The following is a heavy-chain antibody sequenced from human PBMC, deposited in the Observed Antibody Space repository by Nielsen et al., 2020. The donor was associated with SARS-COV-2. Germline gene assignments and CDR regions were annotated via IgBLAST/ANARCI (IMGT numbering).Heavy chain of an antibody. J-gene: IGHJ4*02. CDR1: GFTFSSYW. CDR2: INSDGSST. V-gene: IGHV3-74*01. CDR3: AKGGHVLRFLEVHYFDY. Sequence: GESLKISCAASGFTFSSYWMHWVRQAPGKGLVWVSRINSDGSSTSYADSVKGRFTISRDNAKNTLYLQMNSLRAEDTAVYYCAKGGHVLRFLEVHYFDYWGQGTLVTVSS. D-gene: IGHD3-3*01.